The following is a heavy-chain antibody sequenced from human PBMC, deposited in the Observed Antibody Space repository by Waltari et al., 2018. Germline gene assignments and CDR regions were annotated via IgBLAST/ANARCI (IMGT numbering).Heavy chain of an antibody. D-gene: IGHD3-16*01. V-gene: IGHV1-2*02. CDR1: GYTFIGYY. CDR3: ARLWDSNVGYLTRPMDV. J-gene: IGHJ6*02. Sequence: QVQLVQSGSEVKKAGASVKVSCKAPGYTFIGYYIYWVRQAPGQGLEWVGWINPYTGVTDYAQRFQDRVTVSRDTSISTAYMDMRRLRSDDTAVYFCARLWDSNVGYLTRPMDVWGQGTTVTVS. CDR2: INPYTGVT.